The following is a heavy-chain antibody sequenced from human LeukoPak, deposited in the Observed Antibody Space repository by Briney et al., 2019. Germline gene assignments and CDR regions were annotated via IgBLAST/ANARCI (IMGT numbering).Heavy chain of an antibody. J-gene: IGHJ3*01. CDR3: ARRNDFGY. Sequence: SETLSLTCTVSGGSISGDHWNWIRQPPGKGLEWIGYIYYSGNTTYNPSLKSRVTISVDKSKNPFSLQLNSVTAADTAIYYCARRNDFGYWGQGTMVTVSS. CDR2: IYYSGNT. CDR1: GGSISGDH. V-gene: IGHV4-59*08.